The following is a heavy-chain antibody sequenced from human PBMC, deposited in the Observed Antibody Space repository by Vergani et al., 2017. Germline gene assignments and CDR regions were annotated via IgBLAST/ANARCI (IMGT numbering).Heavy chain of an antibody. Sequence: VQLVQSGAEVKKPGSSVKVSCKASGYSFTSYWISWVRQMPGKGLEWMGRIDPSDSYTNYSPSFQGHVTISADKSISTAYLQWSSLKASDTAMYYCARHPPMIAAAGDFDYWGQGTLVTVSS. CDR2: IDPSDSYT. V-gene: IGHV5-10-1*01. CDR1: GYSFTSYW. J-gene: IGHJ4*02. D-gene: IGHD6-13*01. CDR3: ARHPPMIAAAGDFDY.